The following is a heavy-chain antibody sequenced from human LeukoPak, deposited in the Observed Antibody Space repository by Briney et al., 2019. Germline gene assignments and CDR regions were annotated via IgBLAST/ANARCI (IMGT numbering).Heavy chain of an antibody. D-gene: IGHD3-9*01. CDR1: GFTFSSYG. J-gene: IGHJ6*02. Sequence: GGSLRLSCAASGFTFSSYGMHWVRQAPGKGLEWVAVISYDGSNKYYADSVKGRFTISRDNSKNTLYLQMNSLRAEDTAVYYCAKDGIGDILTGYLYGMDVWGQGTTVTVSS. CDR2: ISYDGSNK. CDR3: AKDGIGDILTGYLYGMDV. V-gene: IGHV3-30*18.